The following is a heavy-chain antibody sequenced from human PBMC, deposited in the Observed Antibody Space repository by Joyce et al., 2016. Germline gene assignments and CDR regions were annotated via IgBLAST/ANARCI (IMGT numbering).Heavy chain of an antibody. CDR3: ARGRGMGV. V-gene: IGHV3-7*01. CDR2: INEDGSDQ. CDR1: GLTFTTFW. J-gene: IGHJ6*02. Sequence: EAQLVESGGALVQPGESVKLSCAASGLTFTTFWRSWARQAPGKGLEWVANINEDGSDQYYVASVRGRFTISRDNAKNSLYLQMNSLRAEDTAVYYCARGRGMGVWGQGTTVIVSS.